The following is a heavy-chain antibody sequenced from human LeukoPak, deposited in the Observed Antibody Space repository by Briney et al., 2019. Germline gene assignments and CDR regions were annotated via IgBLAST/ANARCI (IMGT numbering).Heavy chain of an antibody. CDR1: GFTFSTYW. Sequence: GGSLRLSCEASGFTFSTYWMSWVRQAPGKGPECVANIKPDGSDKYYVDSMKGRFTISRDNAKNSLYLQMNNLRAEDTAVYYCGREGLPPGVLHLGQGTLVTVSS. CDR2: IKPDGSDK. V-gene: IGHV3-7*01. CDR3: GREGLPPGVLH. J-gene: IGHJ1*01. D-gene: IGHD2-2*01.